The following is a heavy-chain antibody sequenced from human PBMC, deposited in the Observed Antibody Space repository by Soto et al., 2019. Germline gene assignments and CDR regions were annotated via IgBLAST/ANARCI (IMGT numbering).Heavy chain of an antibody. D-gene: IGHD3-22*01. CDR3: AKMVTWDSSGYYQGGFDC. CDR2: ISWNSGKV. J-gene: IGHJ4*02. Sequence: EMHLVESGGGLVQPGRSLTISCAASGFTFEDYAMQWVRQAPGKGLEWVSGISWNSGKVIYADSVKGRFTNSGDNAKNSLFLQMNSMRPEDSALYYCAKMVTWDSSGYYQGGFDCWGQGGLVTVSS. CDR1: GFTFEDYA. V-gene: IGHV3-9*01.